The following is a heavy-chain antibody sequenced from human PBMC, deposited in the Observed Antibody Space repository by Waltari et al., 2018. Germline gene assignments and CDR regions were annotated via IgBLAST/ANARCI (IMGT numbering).Heavy chain of an antibody. J-gene: IGHJ4*02. Sequence: QVQLQESGPGLVKPSETLSLTCTVSGGPIRSYYWSWIRQPPGKGLEWIGYIYYSGSTNYNPSLKSRVTISVDTSKNQFSLKLSSVTAADTAVYYCARGSSSWYYHFDYWGQGTLVTVSS. V-gene: IGHV4-59*01. CDR2: IYYSGST. D-gene: IGHD6-13*01. CDR1: GGPIRSYY. CDR3: ARGSSSWYYHFDY.